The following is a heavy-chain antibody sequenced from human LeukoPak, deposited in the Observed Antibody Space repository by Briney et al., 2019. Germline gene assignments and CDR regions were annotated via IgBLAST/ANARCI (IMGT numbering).Heavy chain of an antibody. J-gene: IGHJ6*02. V-gene: IGHV1-69*04. CDR2: IIPIFGIA. Sequence: ASVKVSCKASVGTFSSYAISWVRQAPGQGLEWMGRIIPIFGIANYAQKFQGRVTITADKSTSTAYMELSSLRSEDTAVYYCARDASLEGESHYGMDVWGQGTTVTVSS. CDR1: VGTFSSYA. CDR3: ARDASLEGESHYGMDV. D-gene: IGHD3-16*01.